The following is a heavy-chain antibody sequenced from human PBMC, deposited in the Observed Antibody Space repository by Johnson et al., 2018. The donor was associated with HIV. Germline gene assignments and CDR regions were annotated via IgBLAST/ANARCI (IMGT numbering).Heavy chain of an antibody. Sequence: MQLVESGGGLVQPGRSLRLSCAASGFTFDDYAMSWVRQAPGKGLEWVSAIGTAGDTYYPGSVKGRFTISRDNSKNTLYLQMNSLRAEDTAVYYCAKDLRVYTCDAFDIWGQGTMVTVSS. CDR1: GFTFDDYA. V-gene: IGHV3-23*04. D-gene: IGHD5/OR15-5a*01. J-gene: IGHJ3*02. CDR3: AKDLRVYTCDAFDI. CDR2: IGTAGDT.